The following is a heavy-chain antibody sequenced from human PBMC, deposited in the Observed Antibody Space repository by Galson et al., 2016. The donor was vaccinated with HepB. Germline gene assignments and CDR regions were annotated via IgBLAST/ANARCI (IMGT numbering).Heavy chain of an antibody. V-gene: IGHV3-30*03. CDR3: ARGYYDNQNWGYYHFDY. J-gene: IGHJ4*02. Sequence: SLRLSCAASGFTFSSYGMHWVRQAPGKGLEWVAVISDDGTNQYYADSVKGRFTISRGNSKNTLYLQMNSLRAEDTAVYYCARGYYDNQNWGYYHFDYWGQGTLVTVSS. D-gene: IGHD3-22*01. CDR1: GFTFSSYG. CDR2: ISDDGTNQ.